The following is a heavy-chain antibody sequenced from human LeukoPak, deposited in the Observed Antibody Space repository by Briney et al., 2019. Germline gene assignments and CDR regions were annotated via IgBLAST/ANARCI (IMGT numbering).Heavy chain of an antibody. CDR1: GFTFDDYA. Sequence: GRSLRLSCAASGFTFDDYAMHWVRQAPGKGLEWVSGISWNSGSIGYADFVKGRFTISRDNAKNSLYLQMNSLRAEDTALYYCATAAARPGYYFDYWGQGTLVTVSS. CDR3: ATAAARPGYYFDY. D-gene: IGHD6-13*01. J-gene: IGHJ4*02. V-gene: IGHV3-9*01. CDR2: ISWNSGSI.